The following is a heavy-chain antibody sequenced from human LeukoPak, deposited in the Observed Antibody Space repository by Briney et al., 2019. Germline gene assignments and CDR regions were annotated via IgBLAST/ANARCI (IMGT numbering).Heavy chain of an antibody. D-gene: IGHD1-26*01. CDR1: GFTFSSYG. J-gene: IGHJ4*02. CDR3: AKTGGTDLDY. CDR2: IRYDGSDK. V-gene: IGHV3-30*02. Sequence: GGSLRLSCAASGFTFSSYGMHWVRQAPGKGLEWVSFIRYDGSDKYYADSVRGRFTISRDNSKNTLYLQMNSLRAEDTAVYYCAKTGGTDLDYWGQGTLVTVSS.